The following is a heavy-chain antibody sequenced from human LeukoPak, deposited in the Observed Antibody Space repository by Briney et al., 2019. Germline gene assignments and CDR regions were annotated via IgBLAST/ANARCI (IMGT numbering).Heavy chain of an antibody. CDR2: ISDDSNYI. Sequence: PGGSLRLSCAASGFTFSDYSMNWVRQAPGKGLEWVSSISDDSNYIYYADSVKGRFTISRDNAKNSLYLQMNSLRAEDTAVYYCARDRLGYCSSTSCYKVAYWGQGTLVTVSS. CDR1: GFTFSDYS. V-gene: IGHV3-21*01. CDR3: ARDRLGYCSSTSCYKVAY. J-gene: IGHJ4*02. D-gene: IGHD2-2*02.